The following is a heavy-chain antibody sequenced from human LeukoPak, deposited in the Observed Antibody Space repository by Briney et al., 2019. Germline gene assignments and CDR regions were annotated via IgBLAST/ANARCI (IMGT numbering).Heavy chain of an antibody. CDR3: AKDRAFGQFLWGNDY. CDR1: GFTFSSYA. D-gene: IGHD3-10*01. Sequence: GRSLRLSCAASGFTFSSYAMHWVRQAPGKGLEWVAFIRNDGSDKYYAVSVKGRFTISRDNSKNTLYLQMNSLRAEDTALYYCAKDRAFGQFLWGNDYWGQGTLVTVSS. J-gene: IGHJ4*02. CDR2: IRNDGSDK. V-gene: IGHV3-30*02.